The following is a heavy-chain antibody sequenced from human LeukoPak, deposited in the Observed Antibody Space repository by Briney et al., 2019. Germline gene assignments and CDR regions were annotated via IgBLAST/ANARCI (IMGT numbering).Heavy chain of an antibody. CDR3: ARQEDYDRLDY. D-gene: IGHD3-22*01. CDR1: GGSISSSSYY. V-gene: IGHV4-39*01. CDR2: IYYSGST. J-gene: IGHJ4*02. Sequence: PSETLSLTCTVSGGSISSSSYYWGWIRQPPGKGLEWIGSIYYSGSTYYNPSLKSRVTISVDTSKNQFSLKLSSVIAADTAVYYCARQEDYDRLDYWGQGTLVTVSS.